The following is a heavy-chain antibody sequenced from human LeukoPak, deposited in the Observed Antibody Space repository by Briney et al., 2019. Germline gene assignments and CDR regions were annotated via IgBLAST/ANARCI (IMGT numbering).Heavy chain of an antibody. V-gene: IGHV1-18*01. Sequence: ASVKVSCKASGYTFTSYGISWVRQAPGQGLEWMGWISAYNGNTNYAQKLQGRVTMTTDTSTSTAYMELSSLRSEDTAVYYCARVSREYGGNYQFDYWGQGTLVTVSS. CDR1: GYTFTSYG. D-gene: IGHD4/OR15-4a*01. CDR2: ISAYNGNT. CDR3: ARVSREYGGNYQFDY. J-gene: IGHJ4*02.